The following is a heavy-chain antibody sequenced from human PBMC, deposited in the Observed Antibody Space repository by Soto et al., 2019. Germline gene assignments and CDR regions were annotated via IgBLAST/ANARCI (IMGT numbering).Heavy chain of an antibody. J-gene: IGHJ4*02. CDR1: GGSISSSSYY. CDR3: ARMKLVVTARGYFDY. D-gene: IGHD2-21*02. Sequence: SETLSLTCTVSGGSISSSSYYWGWIRQPPGKGLEWIGSIYYSGSTYYNPSLKSRVTISVDTSKNQFSLKLSSVTAADTAVYYCARMKLVVTARGYFDYWGQGTLVTVSS. CDR2: IYYSGST. V-gene: IGHV4-39*01.